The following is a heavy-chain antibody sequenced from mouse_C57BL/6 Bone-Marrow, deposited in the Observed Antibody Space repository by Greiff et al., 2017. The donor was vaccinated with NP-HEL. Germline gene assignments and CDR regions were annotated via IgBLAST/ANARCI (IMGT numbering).Heavy chain of an antibody. J-gene: IGHJ2*01. V-gene: IGHV1-22*01. CDR3: ETIYYGNYHSDY. Sequence: EVQLQQSGPELVKPGASVKMSCKASGYTFTDYNMHWVKQSHGKSLEWIGYINPNNGGTSYNQKFKGKATLTVNKSSSTAYMELRSLTSEDSAVYYCETIYYGNYHSDYWGQGTTLTVSS. D-gene: IGHD2-1*01. CDR2: INPNNGGT. CDR1: GYTFTDYN.